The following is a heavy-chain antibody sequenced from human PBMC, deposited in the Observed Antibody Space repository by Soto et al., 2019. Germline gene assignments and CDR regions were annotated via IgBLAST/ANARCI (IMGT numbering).Heavy chain of an antibody. V-gene: IGHV3-73*01. CDR2: IRSKANSYAT. Sequence: PGGSLRLSCAASGFTFSGSAMHWVRQASGKGLEWVGRIRSKANSYATAYAASVKGRFTISRDDSKNTAYLQMNSLKTEDTAVYYCTRHPFSEGYDPSDYYYYGMDVWGQGTTVTVS. CDR3: TRHPFSEGYDPSDYYYYGMDV. D-gene: IGHD5-12*01. CDR1: GFTFSGSA. J-gene: IGHJ6*02.